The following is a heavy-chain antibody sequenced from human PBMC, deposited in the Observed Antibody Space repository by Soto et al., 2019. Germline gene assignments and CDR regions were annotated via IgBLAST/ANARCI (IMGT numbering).Heavy chain of an antibody. D-gene: IGHD2-21*02. CDR1: VGSISISGYY. V-gene: IGHV4-31*03. J-gene: IGHJ4*02. CDR2: MYYSGST. Sequence: SETLSLTCTVSVGSISISGYYWSWIRQHPGKGREWIGDMYYSGSTYYNPSLKGRLTLSVDPSKNQFYLKPXPRTAADTPVYNPARVLAVTATSGYFDYWGQGTLLTVSS. CDR3: ARVLAVTATSGYFDY.